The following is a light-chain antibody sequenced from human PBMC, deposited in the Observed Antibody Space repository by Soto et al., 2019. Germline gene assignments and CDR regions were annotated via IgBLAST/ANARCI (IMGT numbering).Light chain of an antibody. V-gene: IGKV1-5*03. CDR1: QSISSW. CDR3: QQYNSYWT. Sequence: DMQMTQSPSTLSASVGDRVTITCRASQSISSWLAWYQQKPGKAPKVLIYKASTLESGAPSRFSGSGSGTEFTLTISSLQPDDVATYYCQQYNSYWTFGQGTKVDIK. CDR2: KAS. J-gene: IGKJ1*01.